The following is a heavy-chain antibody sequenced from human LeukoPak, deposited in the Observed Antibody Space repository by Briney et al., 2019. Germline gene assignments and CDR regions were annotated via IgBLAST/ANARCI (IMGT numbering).Heavy chain of an antibody. V-gene: IGHV3-48*01. J-gene: IGHJ4*02. CDR3: LTTVNGDNSG. CDR2: ISYSSRAR. CDR1: GFTFSSYN. Sequence: GGSLRLSCAASGFTFSSYNMNWVRQAPGKGLEWVSSISYSSRARYYADSVKGRFTISRDNVKNSLYLQMDSLRAEDTAVYYCLTTVNGDNSGWGQGTLVTVSS. D-gene: IGHD4-23*01.